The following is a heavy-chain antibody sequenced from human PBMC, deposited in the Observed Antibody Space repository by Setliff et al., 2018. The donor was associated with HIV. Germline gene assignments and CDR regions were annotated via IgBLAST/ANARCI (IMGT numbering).Heavy chain of an antibody. CDR1: GGSISSSSYY. D-gene: IGHD2-15*01. V-gene: IGHV4-39*01. CDR2: IYYSGST. Sequence: SETLSLTCTVSGGSISSSSYYWGWIRQPPGKGLEWIGSIYYSGSTYYNPSLKSRVTISVDTSKNQFSLKLSSVTAADTAVYYCARSPARVVVPYGGAFDIWGQGTMVTV. J-gene: IGHJ3*02. CDR3: ARSPARVVVPYGGAFDI.